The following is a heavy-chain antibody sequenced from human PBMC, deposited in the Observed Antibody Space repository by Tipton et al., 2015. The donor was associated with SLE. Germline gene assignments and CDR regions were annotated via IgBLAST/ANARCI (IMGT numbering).Heavy chain of an antibody. V-gene: IGHV4-34*01. D-gene: IGHD7-27*01. CDR2: IGHGGRT. Sequence: TLSLTCAASGGSWTGYYWSWIRQPPGKGMEWIGEIGHGGRTDYNPSLQSRLIISLDTSKNHFSLNLSSVTAAVTAVYYCARAGVDWGQGTLVIVSS. J-gene: IGHJ4*02. CDR3: ARAGVD. CDR1: GGSWTGYY.